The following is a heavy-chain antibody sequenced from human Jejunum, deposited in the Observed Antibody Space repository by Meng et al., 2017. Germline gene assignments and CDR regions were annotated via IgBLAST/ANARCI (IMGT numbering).Heavy chain of an antibody. V-gene: IGHV3-48*03. CDR3: ARKKPGTAHFDP. CDR1: GFTFSSYE. CDR2: ISGSGSSI. Sequence: GESLKISCAASGFTFSSYEMNWIRQAPGKGLEWISYISGSGSSIYYADSVKGRFTISRDNAEDSLFLQLNSLRAEDTAVYFCARKKPGTAHFDPWGQGTRVTVSS. J-gene: IGHJ5*02.